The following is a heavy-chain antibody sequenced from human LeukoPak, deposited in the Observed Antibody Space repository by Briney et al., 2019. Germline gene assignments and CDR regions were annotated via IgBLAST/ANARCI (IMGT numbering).Heavy chain of an antibody. V-gene: IGHV3-7*01. CDR2: IKPDGSGK. J-gene: IGHJ4*02. D-gene: IGHD2/OR15-2a*01. CDR3: SSQPAVLDLDC. CDR1: GFAFSSYW. Sequence: GGSLRPSCAASGFAFSSYWMTWARQAPGKGLEWVANIKPDGSGKNYVDSVKGRFTISRDNAKNSLYLQMRGLRVEDTAVYYCSSQPAVLDLDCWGQGALVTVSS.